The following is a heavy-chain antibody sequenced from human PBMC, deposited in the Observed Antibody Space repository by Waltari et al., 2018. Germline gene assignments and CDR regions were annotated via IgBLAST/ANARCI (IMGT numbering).Heavy chain of an antibody. CDR1: GFTFSSYA. Sequence: EVQLLESGGGLVQPGGSLRLSCAASGFTFSSYAMSWVRQAPGKGLEWVSAISGSGGSTYYADSVKGRVTISRDNSKNALYLQMNSLRAEDTAVSYCAKAGTRGGYFDYWGQGTLVTVSS. CDR2: ISGSGGST. J-gene: IGHJ4*02. V-gene: IGHV3-23*01. CDR3: AKAGTRGGYFDY. D-gene: IGHD1-7*01.